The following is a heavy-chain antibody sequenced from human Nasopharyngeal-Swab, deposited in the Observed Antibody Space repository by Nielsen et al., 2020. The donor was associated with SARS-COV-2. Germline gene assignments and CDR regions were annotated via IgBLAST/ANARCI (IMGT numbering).Heavy chain of an antibody. J-gene: IGHJ4*02. CDR2: ISSSSSTI. CDR1: GFTFSSYS. V-gene: IGHV3-48*02. D-gene: IGHD5-12*01. CDR3: ASLNSGPFDY. Sequence: GESLKISCAASGFTFSSYSMNWVRQAPGKGLEWVSYISSSSSTIYYADSVKGRFTISRDNAKNSLYLQMNSLRDEDTAVYYCASLNSGPFDYWGLGTLVTVSA.